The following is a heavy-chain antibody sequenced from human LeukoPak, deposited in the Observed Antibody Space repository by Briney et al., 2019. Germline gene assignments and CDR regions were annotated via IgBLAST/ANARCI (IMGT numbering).Heavy chain of an antibody. Sequence: GGSLRLSCAASEFTFSSHAMIWVRQAPGKGLEWVSSITSTSSDIFYTDSVKGRFTISRDNAKSSLYLQMNSLRAEDTAVYYCARVRGDRIAVAGSFDYWGQGTLVTVSS. D-gene: IGHD6-19*01. CDR3: ARVRGDRIAVAGSFDY. CDR2: ITSTSSDI. CDR1: EFTFSSHA. J-gene: IGHJ4*02. V-gene: IGHV3-21*01.